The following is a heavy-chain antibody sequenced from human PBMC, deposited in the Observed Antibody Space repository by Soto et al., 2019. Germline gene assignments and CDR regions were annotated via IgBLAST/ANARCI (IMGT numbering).Heavy chain of an antibody. CDR2: IFDSGTT. CDR3: ARHNLGVLAGTLEP. J-gene: IGHJ5*02. CDR1: GVSIRNSNW. V-gene: IGHV4-4*02. Sequence: QVQLQESGPGLVKPSWTLSLTCAVSGVSIRNSNWWSWVRQPPGQGLEWIGHIFDSGTTNYNPSLKRRVTMSVDKSKNQLSLKLISVTAADAAVYYCARHNLGVLAGTLEPWGQGTLVIVSS. D-gene: IGHD6-19*01.